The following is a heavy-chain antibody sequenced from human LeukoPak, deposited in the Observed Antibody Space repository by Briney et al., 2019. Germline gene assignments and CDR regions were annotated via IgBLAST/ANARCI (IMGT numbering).Heavy chain of an antibody. D-gene: IGHD3-10*01. Sequence: SETLSLTCTVSGGSISSYYWSWIRQPPGKGLEWIGYIYYSGSTNYNPSLKSRVTISVDTSKNQFSLKLSSVTAADTAVYYCARHYRYYYGSGSTHFDYWGQGTLVTVSS. J-gene: IGHJ4*02. V-gene: IGHV4-59*01. CDR3: ARHYRYYYGSGSTHFDY. CDR2: IYYSGST. CDR1: GGSISSYY.